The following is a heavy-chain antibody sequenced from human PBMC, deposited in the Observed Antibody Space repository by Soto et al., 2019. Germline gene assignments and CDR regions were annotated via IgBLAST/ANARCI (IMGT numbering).Heavy chain of an antibody. CDR1: GFTVSSNY. Sequence: GGSLRLSCAASGFTVSSNYMSWVRQAPGKGLEWVSVIYSGGSTYYADSVKGRFTISRDNSKSTLYLQMNSLRAEDTAVYYCARDRVESGYPEYFQHWGQGTLVTVSS. CDR2: IYSGGST. CDR3: ARDRVESGYPEYFQH. D-gene: IGHD3-22*01. V-gene: IGHV3-53*01. J-gene: IGHJ1*01.